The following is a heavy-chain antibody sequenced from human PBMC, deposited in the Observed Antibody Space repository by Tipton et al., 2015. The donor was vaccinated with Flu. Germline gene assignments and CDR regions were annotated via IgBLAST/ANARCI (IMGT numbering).Heavy chain of an antibody. CDR3: ARDLAYYDILTGYQGYSYYGMDV. V-gene: IGHV6-1*01. J-gene: IGHJ6*02. CDR1: GDSVSSNSAA. D-gene: IGHD3-9*01. CDR2: TYYRSKWYN. Sequence: GLVKPSQTLSLTCAISGDSVSSNSAAWNWIRQSPSRGLEWLGRTYYRSKWYNDYAVSVKSRITINPDTSKNQFSLQLNSVTPEDTAVYYCARDLAYYDILTGYQGYSYYGMDVWGQGTTVIVSS.